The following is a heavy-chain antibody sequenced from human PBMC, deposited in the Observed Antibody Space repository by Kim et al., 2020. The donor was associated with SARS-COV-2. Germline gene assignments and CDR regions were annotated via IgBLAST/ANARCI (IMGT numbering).Heavy chain of an antibody. J-gene: IGHJ6*02. CDR2: IYPGDSDT. V-gene: IGHV5-51*01. Sequence: GESLKISCKGSGYSFTSYWIGWVRQMPGKGLEWMGIIYPGDSDTRYSPSFQGQVTISADKSISTAYLQWSSLKASDTAMYYCARSSLGYCSSTSCYVPQYYSYGRDVWGQGTTVTVSS. D-gene: IGHD2-2*01. CDR1: GYSFTSYW. CDR3: ARSSLGYCSSTSCYVPQYYSYGRDV.